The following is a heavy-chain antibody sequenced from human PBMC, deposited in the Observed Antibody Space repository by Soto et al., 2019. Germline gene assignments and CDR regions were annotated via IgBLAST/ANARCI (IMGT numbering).Heavy chain of an antibody. CDR3: ARDMRVFGGMDV. V-gene: IGHV4-4*07. Sequence: QVQLEESGPGLMKPSETLSLTCTVSGGSITSYYWSWIRQPAGKGLEWIGRTYITGDSNYSPSLKSRVTMSLDTSKNQFSLKLSSATAADTAVYYCARDMRVFGGMDVWGRGTTVTVSS. CDR2: TYITGDS. D-gene: IGHD3-3*01. CDR1: GGSITSYY. J-gene: IGHJ6*02.